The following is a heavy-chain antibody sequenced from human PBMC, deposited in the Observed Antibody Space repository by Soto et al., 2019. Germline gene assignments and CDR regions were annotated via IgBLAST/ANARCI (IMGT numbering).Heavy chain of an antibody. D-gene: IGHD2-2*01. J-gene: IGHJ5*02. Sequence: TSETLSLTCTVSGGSISSSSYYWGWIRQPPGKGLEWIGSIYYSGSTYYNPSLKSRVTISVDTSKNQFSLKLSSVTAADTAVYYCARLPSTLGYCSSTSCYEGWFDPWGQGTLVTVSS. CDR3: ARLPSTLGYCSSTSCYEGWFDP. V-gene: IGHV4-39*01. CDR1: GGSISSSSYY. CDR2: IYYSGST.